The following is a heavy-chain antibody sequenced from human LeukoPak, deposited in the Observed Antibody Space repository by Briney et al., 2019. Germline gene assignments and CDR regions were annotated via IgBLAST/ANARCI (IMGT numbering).Heavy chain of an antibody. CDR2: IYYSGST. CDR3: ARGLPATYYYDSSGYSYDAFDI. D-gene: IGHD3-22*01. J-gene: IGHJ3*02. Sequence: SETLSLTCTVSGGSISNNSAYWGWIRQPPGKGLEWIGNIYYSGSTYYNSSLRSRVTISVDTSKNQFSLKLSSVTAAYTAVYYCARGLPATYYYDSSGYSYDAFDIWGQGTMVTVSS. V-gene: IGHV4-39*07. CDR1: GGSISNNSAY.